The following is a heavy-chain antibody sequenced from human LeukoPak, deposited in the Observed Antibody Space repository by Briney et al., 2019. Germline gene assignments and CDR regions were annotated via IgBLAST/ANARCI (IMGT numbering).Heavy chain of an antibody. CDR2: ISTSGST. J-gene: IGHJ4*02. D-gene: IGHD7-27*01. V-gene: IGHV4-61*02. Sequence: PSETLSLTCTVSGGSISSGTYYWRWIRQPAGKGLEWIGRISTSGSTDYNPSLKSRVIISVDMSKNQFSLKLSSVTAADTAVYYCAMGGGLGIVDYWGQGTLVTVSS. CDR3: AMGGGLGIVDY. CDR1: GGSISSGTYY.